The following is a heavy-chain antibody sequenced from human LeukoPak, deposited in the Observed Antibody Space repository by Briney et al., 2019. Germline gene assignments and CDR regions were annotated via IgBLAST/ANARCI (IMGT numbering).Heavy chain of an antibody. Sequence: GASVKVSCKASGYTFTSYDINWVRQATGQGLEWMGWMNPNSGNTGYAQKFQGRVTMTRNTSISTAYMELSSLRSEDTAVYYCARDGLTIFGVVIIRYYGMDVWGQGTTVTVSS. J-gene: IGHJ6*02. D-gene: IGHD3-3*01. CDR2: MNPNSGNT. CDR3: ARDGLTIFGVVIIRYYGMDV. V-gene: IGHV1-8*01. CDR1: GYTFTSYD.